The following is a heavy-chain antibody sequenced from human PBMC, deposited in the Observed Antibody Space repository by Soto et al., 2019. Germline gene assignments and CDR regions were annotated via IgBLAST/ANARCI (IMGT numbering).Heavy chain of an antibody. CDR2: INPNSGGT. V-gene: IGHV1-2*04. CDR3: ARGGGCSGGSCYSGVKDAFDI. D-gene: IGHD2-15*01. Sequence: GASVKVSCKASGYTFTGYYMHWVRQAPGQGLEWMGWINPNSGGTNYAQKFQGWVTMTRDTSISTAYMELSRLRSDDTAVYYCARGGGCSGGSCYSGVKDAFDIWGQGTMVTVSS. CDR1: GYTFTGYY. J-gene: IGHJ3*02.